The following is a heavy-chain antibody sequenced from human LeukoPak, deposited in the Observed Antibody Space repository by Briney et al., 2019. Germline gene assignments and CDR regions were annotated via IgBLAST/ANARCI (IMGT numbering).Heavy chain of an antibody. J-gene: IGHJ6*02. CDR2: IWYDGSIK. V-gene: IGHV3-33*08. Sequence: GGSLRLSCAASGFTFSSYAMSWVRQAPGKGLEWVAVIWYDGSIKFYVDSVKGRFTISRDNSKNTLYLQMNSLRAEDTAVYYCARDPMTAAGSKDGMDVWGQGTTVTVSS. D-gene: IGHD6-13*01. CDR3: ARDPMTAAGSKDGMDV. CDR1: GFTFSSYA.